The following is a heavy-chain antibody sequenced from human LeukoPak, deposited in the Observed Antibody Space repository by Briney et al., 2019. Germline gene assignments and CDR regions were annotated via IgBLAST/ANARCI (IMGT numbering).Heavy chain of an antibody. V-gene: IGHV1-18*01. J-gene: IGHJ4*02. CDR1: GYTFTIYG. Sequence: ASVKASFKASGYTFTIYGISWVRQAPGQGLEWMGWISAYNGNTNYAQKLQGRVTMTTDTSTSTAYMELRSLRSDDTAVYYCAREGIAARPDYWGQGTLVTVSS. D-gene: IGHD6-6*01. CDR2: ISAYNGNT. CDR3: AREGIAARPDY.